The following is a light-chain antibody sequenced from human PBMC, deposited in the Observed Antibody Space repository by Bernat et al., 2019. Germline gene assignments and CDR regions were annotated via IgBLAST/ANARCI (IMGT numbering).Light chain of an antibody. V-gene: IGKV3-15*01. CDR2: GAS. CDR1: QSVTSN. Sequence: EIVMTQSPATLSVSPGERATLSCRASQSVTSNLAWYQQKPGQAPRLLIYGASTRATGIPARFSGSGSGTEFTLTISSLQSEDFAVYYCQQYNNWPFLFGQETRLEIK. CDR3: QQYNNWPFL. J-gene: IGKJ5*01.